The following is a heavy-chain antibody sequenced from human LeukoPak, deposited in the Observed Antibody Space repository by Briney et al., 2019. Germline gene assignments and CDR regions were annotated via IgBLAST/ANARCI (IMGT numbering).Heavy chain of an antibody. CDR3: ARQVDTSMALPDY. Sequence: ASVKVSCTASVYTFTTYGISWVRQSPGQGLEWMGWISAYNGNTNSAQKVQGRVTLTTDTSTSTAYMELRSLRSDDTAVYYCARQVDTSMALPDYWGQGTLVTVSS. CDR2: ISAYNGNT. CDR1: VYTFTTYG. D-gene: IGHD5-18*01. J-gene: IGHJ4*02. V-gene: IGHV1-18*01.